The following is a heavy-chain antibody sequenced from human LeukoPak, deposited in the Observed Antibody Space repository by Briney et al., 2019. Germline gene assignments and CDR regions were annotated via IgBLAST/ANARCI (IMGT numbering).Heavy chain of an antibody. V-gene: IGHV4-39*01. CDR2: IYYSGST. CDR3: ARSTRFRWSGYSFDY. Sequence: SETLCLTCTVSGGSISSSSYYWGWIRQPPGKGLEWIGSIYYSGSTYYNPSLKSRVTISVDTSKNQFSLKLSSVTAADTAVYYCARSTRFRWSGYSFDYWGQGTLVTVSS. J-gene: IGHJ4*02. D-gene: IGHD3-3*01. CDR1: GGSISSSSYY.